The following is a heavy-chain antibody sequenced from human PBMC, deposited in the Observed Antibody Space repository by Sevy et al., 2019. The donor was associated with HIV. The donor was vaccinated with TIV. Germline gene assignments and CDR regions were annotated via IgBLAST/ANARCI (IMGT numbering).Heavy chain of an antibody. J-gene: IGHJ6*02. V-gene: IGHV1-8*01. Sequence: ASVKVSCKASGYTCTSYDINWVRQATRQGLEWMGWMNPNSGNTGYAQKFQGRVTMTRNTSISTAYMELSSLRSEDTAVYYCAREGRFGEFYYYYYYGMDVWGQGTTVTVSS. D-gene: IGHD3-10*01. CDR3: AREGRFGEFYYYYYYGMDV. CDR1: GYTCTSYD. CDR2: MNPNSGNT.